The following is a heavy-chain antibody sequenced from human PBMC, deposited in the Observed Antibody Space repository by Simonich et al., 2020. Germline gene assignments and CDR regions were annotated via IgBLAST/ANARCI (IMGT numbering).Heavy chain of an antibody. CDR2: INHSVRT. V-gene: IGHV4-34*01. CDR3: ARGKNYDILTGGWYFDL. CDR1: GGSLSGYY. Sequence: QVQLQQWGAGLLKPSETLSLTCAVDGGSLSGYYWRWIRQPPVKGLDGIGEINHSVRTNYNPTLKSRVTISVDPSKNQFSRKLITVSAADTAVYYCARGKNYDILTGGWYFDLWGRGTLVTVSS. J-gene: IGHJ2*01. D-gene: IGHD3-9*01.